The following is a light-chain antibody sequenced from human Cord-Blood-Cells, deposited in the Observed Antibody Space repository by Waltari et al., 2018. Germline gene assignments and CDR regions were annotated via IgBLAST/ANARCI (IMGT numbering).Light chain of an antibody. J-gene: IGLJ3*02. Sequence: TGTSSDVGGYNYVSWYQQHPGKAPKLMIYDVSKRPSGVSNRFSGSKSGNTASLTISGPQAEDEADYYCSSYTSSSTLVFGGGTKLTVL. V-gene: IGLV2-14*04. CDR3: SSYTSSSTLV. CDR1: SSDVGGYNY. CDR2: DVS.